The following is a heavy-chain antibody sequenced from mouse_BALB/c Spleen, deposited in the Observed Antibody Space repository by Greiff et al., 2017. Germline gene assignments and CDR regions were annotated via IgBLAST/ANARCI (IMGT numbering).Heavy chain of an antibody. Sequence: VQLVESGAELARPGASVKLSCKASGYTFTSYWMQWVKQRPGQGLEWIGAIYPGDGDTRYTQKFKGKATLTADKSSSTAYMQLSSLASEDSAVYYCARGFTTNFDYWGQGTTLTVSS. D-gene: IGHD1-1*01. CDR2: IYPGDGDT. CDR1: GYTFTSYW. V-gene: IGHV1-87*01. J-gene: IGHJ2*01. CDR3: ARGFTTNFDY.